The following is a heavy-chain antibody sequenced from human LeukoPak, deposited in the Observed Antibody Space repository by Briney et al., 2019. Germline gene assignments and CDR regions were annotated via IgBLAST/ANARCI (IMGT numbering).Heavy chain of an antibody. CDR1: GFTFSSYA. J-gene: IGHJ6*02. Sequence: GGSLRLSCAASGFTFSSYAMSWVRQAPGKGLEWVSAISGSGGSTYYADSVKGRFTISRDNSKNTLYLQMNILRAEDTAVYYCAKDQTSSYYGMDVWGQGTTVTVSS. CDR2: ISGSGGST. CDR3: AKDQTSSYYGMDV. D-gene: IGHD6-13*01. V-gene: IGHV3-23*01.